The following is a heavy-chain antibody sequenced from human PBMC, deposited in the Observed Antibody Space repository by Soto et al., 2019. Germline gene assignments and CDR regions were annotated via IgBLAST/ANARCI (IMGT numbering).Heavy chain of an antibody. D-gene: IGHD3-10*01. V-gene: IGHV1-8*01. J-gene: IGHJ4*02. CDR3: AREDYYGSGSYAY. CDR1: GYTFTNYN. CDR2: MNPNSGNT. Sequence: QVQLVQSGAEVKKPGASVKVSCKASGYTFTNYNINWVRQATGQGLEWMGWMNPNSGNTGYAQKFQGRVTMTRSTSISTAYMELSSLRSEDTAVYYCAREDYYGSGSYAYWGQVTLVTVSS.